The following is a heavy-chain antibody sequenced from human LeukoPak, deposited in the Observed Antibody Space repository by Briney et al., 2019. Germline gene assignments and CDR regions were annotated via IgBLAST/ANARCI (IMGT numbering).Heavy chain of an antibody. CDR1: GGSISSYY. CDR2: IYTSGST. J-gene: IGHJ4*02. Sequence: SETLSLTCTVSGGSISSYYWSWIRQPAGKGLEWIGRIYTSGSTNYNPSLKSRVTISVDKSKNQFSLKLSSVTAADTAVYYCAREAYCSGGSCYSGPFDYWGQGTLVTVSP. CDR3: AREAYCSGGSCYSGPFDY. V-gene: IGHV4-4*07. D-gene: IGHD2-15*01.